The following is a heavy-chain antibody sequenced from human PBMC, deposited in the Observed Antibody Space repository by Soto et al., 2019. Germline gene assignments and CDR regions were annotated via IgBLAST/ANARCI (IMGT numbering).Heavy chain of an antibody. V-gene: IGHV3-21*01. Sequence: PGGSLRLSCAASGFTFSSYSMNWVRQAPGKGLEWVSSISSSSSYIYYADSVKGRFTISRDNAKNSLYLQMNSLRAEDTAVYYCARGQLLSLGYYYGMDVWGQGTTVTVSS. CDR3: ARGQLLSLGYYYGMDV. CDR1: GFTFSSYS. CDR2: ISSSSSYI. J-gene: IGHJ6*02. D-gene: IGHD2-2*01.